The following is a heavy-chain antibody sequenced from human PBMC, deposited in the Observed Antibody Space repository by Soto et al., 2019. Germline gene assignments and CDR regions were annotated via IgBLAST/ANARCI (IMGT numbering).Heavy chain of an antibody. D-gene: IGHD6-25*01. J-gene: IGHJ6*02. V-gene: IGHV1-46*01. Sequence: QVQLVQSGAEVKKPGASVKVSCKASGYIFTSYYMHWVRQAPGQGLEWMGIINPSGGSTSYAQKFQGRVTMTRDTSTSTVYMELSSLRSEDTAVYYCAKAIAAGNYYYGMDVWGQGTTVTVSS. CDR3: AKAIAAGNYYYGMDV. CDR1: GYIFTSYY. CDR2: INPSGGST.